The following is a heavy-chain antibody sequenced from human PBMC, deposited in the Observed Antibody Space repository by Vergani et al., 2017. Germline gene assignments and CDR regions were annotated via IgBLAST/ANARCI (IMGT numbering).Heavy chain of an antibody. CDR2: ISGSGGNT. J-gene: IGHJ4*02. D-gene: IGHD1-26*01. V-gene: IGHV3-23*01. CDR3: AKDGGPGSVDY. CDR1: GFTFSRYA. Sequence: EVQLLESGGGLVQPGGSLRLSCAASGFTFSRYAMSWVRQDPGKGREWVAGISGSGGNTYYADSVKGRFTTSRDSFKNTLYLQMNSLRADGTAVYYCAKDGGPGSVDYWGQGTLVTVSS.